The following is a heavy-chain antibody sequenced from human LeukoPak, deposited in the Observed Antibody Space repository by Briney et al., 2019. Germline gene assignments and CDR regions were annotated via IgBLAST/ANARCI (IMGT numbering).Heavy chain of an antibody. CDR3: ARDLSSGWHAYDY. CDR2: ISYDGSNK. Sequence: GGSLRLSCVASGFTFSSYAMHWVRQAPGKGLEWVAVISYDGSNKYYADSVKGRFTISRDNSKNTLYLQMNSLRAEDTAVYYCARDLSSGWHAYDYWGQGTLVTVSS. D-gene: IGHD6-19*01. V-gene: IGHV3-30-3*01. CDR1: GFTFSSYA. J-gene: IGHJ4*02.